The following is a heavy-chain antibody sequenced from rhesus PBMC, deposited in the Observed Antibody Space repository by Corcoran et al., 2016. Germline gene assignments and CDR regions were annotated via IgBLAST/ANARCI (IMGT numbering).Heavy chain of an antibody. V-gene: IGHV4S7*01. CDR2: IYSSSGNT. CDR3: ARDEAEYCTGSGCYFDY. Sequence: QVQLQESGPGLLKPSETLSLTCAVSGGSISGGYGWGWIRQPPGKGLEGIGSIYSSSGNTYYNPSLKSRVTISTDTSKNQFSLKLSSVTAADTAVYYCARDEAEYCTGSGCYFDYWGQGVLVTVSS. J-gene: IGHJ4*01. D-gene: IGHD2-21*01. CDR1: GGSISGGYG.